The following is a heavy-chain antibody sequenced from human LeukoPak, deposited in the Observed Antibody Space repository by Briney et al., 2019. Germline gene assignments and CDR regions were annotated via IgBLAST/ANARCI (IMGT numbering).Heavy chain of an antibody. CDR3: ASSRPLVMAIKDYYYGMDV. V-gene: IGHV5-10-1*01. CDR1: GNTFTSYW. Sequence: GESLKISCQGSGNTFTSYWINWVRQVPGKGLEWMGRIAPGDSSTTYSPSFQGHVTFSADKSISTASLQWRSQQASDTATYYCASSRPLVMAIKDYYYGMDVWGQGTTVTVSS. CDR2: IAPGDSST. J-gene: IGHJ6*02. D-gene: IGHD5-24*01.